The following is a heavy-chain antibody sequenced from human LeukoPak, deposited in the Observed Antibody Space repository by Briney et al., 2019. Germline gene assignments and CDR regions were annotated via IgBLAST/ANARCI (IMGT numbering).Heavy chain of an antibody. CDR2: ISYDGSNK. V-gene: IGHV3-30*03. J-gene: IGHJ4*02. CDR3: ARDSNMDGPLDYYDGSGYYSHFDY. CDR1: GFTFSSYG. Sequence: GGSLRLSCAASGFTFSSYGMHWVRQAPGKGLEWVAVISYDGSNKYYADSVKGRFTISRDNSKNTLYLQMNSLRAEDTAVYYCARDSNMDGPLDYYDGSGYYSHFDYWGQGTLVTVSS. D-gene: IGHD3-22*01.